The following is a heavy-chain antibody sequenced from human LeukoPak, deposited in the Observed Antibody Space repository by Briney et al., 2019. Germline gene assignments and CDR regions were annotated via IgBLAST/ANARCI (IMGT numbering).Heavy chain of an antibody. CDR3: ARFSSSLEYYFDY. CDR2: IYSGGST. D-gene: IGHD6-6*01. Sequence: GGSLRLSCAASGFTFSSYAMSWVRQAPGKGLEWVSVIYSGGSTYYADSVKGRFTISRDNSKNTLYLQMNSLRAEDTAVYYCARFSSSLEYYFDYWGQGTLVTVSS. CDR1: GFTFSSYA. V-gene: IGHV3-66*02. J-gene: IGHJ4*02.